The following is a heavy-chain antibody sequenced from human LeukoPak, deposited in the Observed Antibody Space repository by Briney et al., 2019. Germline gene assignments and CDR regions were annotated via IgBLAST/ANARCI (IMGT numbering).Heavy chain of an antibody. V-gene: IGHV4-4*09. Sequence: SETLSLTCTTSGVSISRFYWSWVRQPPGKGLEWIGNIYSGVPTYFNPSLKSRVIISVDTSKNQFSLNLTSVTAADTAMYYCVQTNGWPGFDYWGQGILVTVSS. J-gene: IGHJ4*02. CDR3: VQTNGWPGFDY. D-gene: IGHD6-19*01. CDR2: IYSGVPT. CDR1: GVSISRFY.